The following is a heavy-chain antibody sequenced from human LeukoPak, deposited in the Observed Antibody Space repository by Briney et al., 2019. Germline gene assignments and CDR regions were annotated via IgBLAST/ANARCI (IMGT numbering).Heavy chain of an antibody. V-gene: IGHV3-33*01. CDR1: GFTFSNYG. Sequence: GRSLRLSCAAPGFTFSNYGMHWVRQVPGKGLEWVAAIWFDGIRKYYADSVKGRLTISRDNSKNTLYLQMNSLRAEDTAVYYCARDLEDSSPFGAFDMWGQGTMVTVSS. D-gene: IGHD3-22*01. CDR2: IWFDGIRK. CDR3: ARDLEDSSPFGAFDM. J-gene: IGHJ3*02.